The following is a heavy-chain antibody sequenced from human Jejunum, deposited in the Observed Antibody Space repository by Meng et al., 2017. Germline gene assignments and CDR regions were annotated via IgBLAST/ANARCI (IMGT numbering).Heavy chain of an antibody. V-gene: IGHV3-73*01. D-gene: IGHD6-19*01. Sequence: GGSLRLSCAASGFTFSGSAMHWVRQASGKGLEWVGRIYNTGTTYATVYAASVKGRFTISRDDSQSTAYLHMNSLKTENTAVYYCTKLSDWDTTVDYWGQGALVTVSS. CDR3: TKLSDWDTTVDY. CDR1: GFTFSGSA. J-gene: IGHJ4*02. CDR2: IYNTGTTYAT.